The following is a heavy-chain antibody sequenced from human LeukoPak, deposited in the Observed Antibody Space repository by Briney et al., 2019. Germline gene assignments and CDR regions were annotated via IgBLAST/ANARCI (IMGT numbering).Heavy chain of an antibody. CDR2: IYTSGST. J-gene: IGHJ4*02. V-gene: IGHV4-4*07. CDR1: GGSISSYY. Sequence: PSQTLSLTCTVSGGSISSYYWGWVRQTAGKGLEWIGRIYTSGSTNYNPSLKSRVTMSVDTSKNQFSLKLSSVTAADTAVYYCARDLGSRYCSSTSCLYHFDYWGQGTLVTVSS. CDR3: ARDLGSRYCSSTSCLYHFDY. D-gene: IGHD2-2*01.